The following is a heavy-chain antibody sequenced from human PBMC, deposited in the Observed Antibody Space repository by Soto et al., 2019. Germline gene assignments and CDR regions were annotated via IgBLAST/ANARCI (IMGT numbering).Heavy chain of an antibody. V-gene: IGHV1-58*02. Sequence: QVRLVQSGPEVKRPGTSVKVSCKASGFTFPTSSIHWVRQARGQRLEWMGWIVVGSGNTNYAQEFHERVTFTRDMSTSTAYMELSSLTSEDTAVYYCAADQGPTDPYNLVDPWGQGTLVTVSS. CDR1: GFTFPTSS. D-gene: IGHD2-21*02. CDR2: IVVGSGNT. CDR3: AADQGPTDPYNLVDP. J-gene: IGHJ5*02.